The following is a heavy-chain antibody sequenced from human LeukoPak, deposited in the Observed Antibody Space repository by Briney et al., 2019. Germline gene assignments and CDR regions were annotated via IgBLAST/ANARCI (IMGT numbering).Heavy chain of an antibody. CDR2: ISSSSSYI. CDR1: GFTFSSYS. J-gene: IGHJ4*02. CDR3: ASRMAAAGGGLSRTFDY. V-gene: IGHV3-21*01. D-gene: IGHD6-13*01. Sequence: GGSLRLSCAASGFTFSSYSMNWVRQAPGKGLEWVSSISSSSSYIYYADSVKGRFTISRDNAKNSLYLQMNSLRAEDTAVYYCASRMAAAGGGLSRTFDYWDQGTLVTVSS.